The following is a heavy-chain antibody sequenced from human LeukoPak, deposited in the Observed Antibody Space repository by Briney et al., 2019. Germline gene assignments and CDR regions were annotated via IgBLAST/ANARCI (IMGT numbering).Heavy chain of an antibody. CDR1: GGSFSGYY. CDR3: ARAQITIFGVVREYFDY. V-gene: IGHV4-34*01. CDR2: INHSGST. D-gene: IGHD3-3*01. Sequence: SETLSLTCAVCGGSFSGYYWSWIRQPPGKGLEWIGEINHSGSTNYNPSLKSRVTISVDTSKNQFSLKLSSVTAADTAVYYCARAQITIFGVVREYFDYWGQGTLVTVSS. J-gene: IGHJ4*02.